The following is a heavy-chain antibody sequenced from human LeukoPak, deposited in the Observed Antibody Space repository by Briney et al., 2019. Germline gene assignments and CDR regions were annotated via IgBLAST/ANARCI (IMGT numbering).Heavy chain of an antibody. CDR3: ARESRRLKDIVVVPAAIDL. CDR2: ISSSSSTI. Sequence: PGGSLRLSCAASGFTFSSYSMNWVRQAPGKGLEWVSYISSSSSTIYYADSVKGRFTISRDNAKNSLYLQMNSLRAEDTAVYYCARESRRLKDIVVVPAAIDLWGQGTLVTVSS. J-gene: IGHJ5*02. D-gene: IGHD2-2*01. V-gene: IGHV3-48*04. CDR1: GFTFSSYS.